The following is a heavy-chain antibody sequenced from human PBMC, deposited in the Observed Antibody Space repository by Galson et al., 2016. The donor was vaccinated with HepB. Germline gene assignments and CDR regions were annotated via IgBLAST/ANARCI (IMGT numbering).Heavy chain of an antibody. V-gene: IGHV3-35*01. CDR2: VSWNGSRT. CDR3: VRNFLITYNFDY. D-gene: IGHD3-22*01. CDR1: GFTFSKSD. Sequence: SLRLSCAASGFTFSKSDMNWVHQAPGKGLECVSGVSWNGSRTHYGDSVKGRFIISRDSSRNTLYLQVNSLRAEDTAVYSCVRNFLITYNFDYWGQGTLVTVSS. J-gene: IGHJ4*02.